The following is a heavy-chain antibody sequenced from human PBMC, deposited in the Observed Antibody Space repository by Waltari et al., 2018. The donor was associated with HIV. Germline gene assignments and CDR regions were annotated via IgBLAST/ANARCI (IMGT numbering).Heavy chain of an antibody. CDR3: AKDQARSGRHRTMDV. D-gene: IGHD1-1*01. V-gene: IGHV3-30*18. CDR2: SFVDGRVR. J-gene: IGHJ6*02. CDR1: GCRFSDFA. Sequence: QVRLVESGGGVVQPGRSLRLSCGGSGCRFSDFAMHGIRQARGEGLECVGVSFVDGRVRDYADSVKGRFIISRDRVRNTLYLQMHSLRPEDTGVYYCAKDQARSGRHRTMDVWGQGTTVTVSS.